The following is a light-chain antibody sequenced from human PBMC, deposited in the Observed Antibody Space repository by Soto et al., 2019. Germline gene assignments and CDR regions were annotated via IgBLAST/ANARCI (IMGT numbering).Light chain of an antibody. CDR1: QSISSW. J-gene: IGKJ1*01. CDR3: QQYNGYSST. V-gene: IGKV1-5*03. Sequence: DIPSPQSPSTLPASVGARFPITCRAHQSISSWLAWYQQKPGKAPKLLIYKASSLESGVPSRFSGSGSGTEFTLTISSLQPDDFATYYCQQYNGYSSTFGQGTKVDIK. CDR2: KAS.